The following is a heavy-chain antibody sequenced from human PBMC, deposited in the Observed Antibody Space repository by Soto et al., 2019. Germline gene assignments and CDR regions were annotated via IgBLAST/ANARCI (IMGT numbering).Heavy chain of an antibody. CDR2: ISHSVSA. CDR1: CYSIISGYS. V-gene: IGHV4-38-2*01. J-gene: IGHJ3*02. Sequence: SETLSLTCAVSCYSIISGYSCGWIRQPPWKWLYWIGNISHSVSAYYNPSLKSRVTISVDRSKNQFSLKLKSVTAADRAVYYCAASLSTQYYDSSGYYPDFDIWGQGIMVTVSS. CDR3: AASLSTQYYDSSGYYPDFDI. D-gene: IGHD3-22*01.